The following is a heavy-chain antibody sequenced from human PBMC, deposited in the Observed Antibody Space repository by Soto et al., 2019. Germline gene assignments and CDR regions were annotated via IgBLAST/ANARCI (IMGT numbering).Heavy chain of an antibody. V-gene: IGHV3-23*01. CDR1: GFTFRSYA. J-gene: IGHJ4*02. D-gene: IGHD6-6*01. CDR3: ASEDSSLAGRDY. Sequence: GGSLRLSCAASGFTFRSYAMSWVRQAPGKGLEWGSAISGSGGSTYYAVSVEGRFTISRDNSKKTLYLQRNSRRAEDTDVYYSASEDSSLAGRDYWGQGTLVTVSS. CDR2: ISGSGGST.